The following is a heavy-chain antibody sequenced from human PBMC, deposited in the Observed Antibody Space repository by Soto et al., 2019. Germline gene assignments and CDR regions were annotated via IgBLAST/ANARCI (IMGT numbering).Heavy chain of an antibody. CDR1: GFSFAGYA. V-gene: IGHV3-23*01. J-gene: IGHJ4*02. Sequence: ESGGGFVQPGGSLRLSCAATGFSFAGYALTWVRQAPGKGLEWLSAVSGGGASTYYADPVRGRFSISRDVSGNMIYLQLNRLTAGDTATYYCAKTQTFNGYYGGFDAWGQGTRVTVSS. CDR2: VSGGGAST. CDR3: AKTQTFNGYYGGFDA. D-gene: IGHD3-3*01.